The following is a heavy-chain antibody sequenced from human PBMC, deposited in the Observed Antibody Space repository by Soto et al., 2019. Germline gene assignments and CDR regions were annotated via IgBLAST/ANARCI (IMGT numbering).Heavy chain of an antibody. CDR2: ISYDGSNK. CDR3: AKDRSAAHYYYCYYGIDV. CDR1: GFTFSSYG. V-gene: IGHV3-30*18. D-gene: IGHD6-13*01. J-gene: IGHJ6*04. Sequence: GGSLRLSCAASGFTFSSYGMHWVRQAPGKGLEWVAVISYDGSNKYYADSVKGRFTISRDNSKNTLYLQMNSLRDEDTAVYYCAKDRSAAHYYYCYYGIDVWGEGTTVTVSS.